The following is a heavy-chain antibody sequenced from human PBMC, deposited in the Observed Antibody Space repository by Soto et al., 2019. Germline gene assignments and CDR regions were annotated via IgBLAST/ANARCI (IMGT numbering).Heavy chain of an antibody. D-gene: IGHD5-12*01. CDR3: AKINSGPDAFDI. V-gene: IGHV4-59*08. CDR2: ADYSASP. CDR1: SPSVTRFY. Sequence: LYLTCTKTSPSVTRFYSTVLRQPPGKGLEWIGYADYSASPKYNPSLKSRVTLSVDTSNNHFSLKLRSVTAADTAMYFCAKINSGPDAFDIWGQGTMVT. J-gene: IGHJ3*02.